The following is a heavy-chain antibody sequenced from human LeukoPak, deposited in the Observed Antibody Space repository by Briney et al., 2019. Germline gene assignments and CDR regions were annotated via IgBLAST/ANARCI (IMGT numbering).Heavy chain of an antibody. CDR2: VYHSGNT. D-gene: IGHD1-1*01. V-gene: IGHV4-4*02. Sequence: MASETLSLTCAVSGGSINSDNWWSWVRQPPGKGLEWIGEVYHSGNTNYNPSLKSRVTISVDKSKNQFSLKLSSVTAADTAVYYCARRQLGQYFDYWGQGTLVTVSS. J-gene: IGHJ4*02. CDR3: ARRQLGQYFDY. CDR1: GGSINSDNW.